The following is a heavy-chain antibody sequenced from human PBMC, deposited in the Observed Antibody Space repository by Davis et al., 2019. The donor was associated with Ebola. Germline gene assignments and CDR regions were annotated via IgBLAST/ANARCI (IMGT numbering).Heavy chain of an antibody. CDR3: VRDFDVLTGYPSFYFDS. CDR1: GFTFSSYG. J-gene: IGHJ4*02. V-gene: IGHV3-30*03. D-gene: IGHD3-9*01. Sequence: GGSLRLSCAASGFTFSSYGMHWVRQAPGKGLEWVAGISYDETNEYYADSVKGRFTISRVNSKSTLFLQMNSLRAEDTAVYYCVRDFDVLTGYPSFYFDSWGQGMLVTVSS. CDR2: ISYDETNE.